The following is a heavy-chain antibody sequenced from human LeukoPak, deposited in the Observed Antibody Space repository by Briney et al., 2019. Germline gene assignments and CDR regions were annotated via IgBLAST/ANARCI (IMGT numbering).Heavy chain of an antibody. J-gene: IGHJ6*02. D-gene: IGHD2-2*01. CDR1: GGSFSGYY. V-gene: IGHV4-34*01. Sequence: PSETLSLTCAVYGGSFSGYYWSWIRQPPGKGLEWIGEINHSGSTNYNPSLKSRVTIPVDTSKNQFSLKLSSVTAADTAVYYCARGVGYCSSTSCYTYYYGMDVWGQGTTVTVPS. CDR3: ARGVGYCSSTSCYTYYYGMDV. CDR2: INHSGST.